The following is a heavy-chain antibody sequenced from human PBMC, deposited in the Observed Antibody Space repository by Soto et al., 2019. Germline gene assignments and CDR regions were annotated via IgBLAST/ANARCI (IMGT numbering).Heavy chain of an antibody. CDR1: GFRVSNNY. CDR3: TRYAWLAFQH. CDR2: IYSAGTT. J-gene: IGHJ1*01. D-gene: IGHD6-19*01. V-gene: IGHV3-53*02. Sequence: EVQLVETGGGLIQPGGSLRLSCAASGFRVSNNYMSWVRQAPGKGLEWVSIIYSAGTTYYADSVKGRFTLSRDNSKNMLYLQMNSLRVEDTAVYFCTRYAWLAFQHWGQGTPVTVSS.